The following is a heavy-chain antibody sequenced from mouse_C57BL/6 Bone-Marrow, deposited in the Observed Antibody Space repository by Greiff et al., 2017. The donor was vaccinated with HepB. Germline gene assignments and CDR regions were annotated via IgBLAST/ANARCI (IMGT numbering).Heavy chain of an antibody. Sequence: VQLQPSGPELVKPGASVKISCKASGYTFTDYYMNWVKQSHGKSLEWIGDINPNNGGTSYNQKFKGKATLTVDKSSSTAYMELRSLTSEDSAVYYCASRGYYSNSMDYWGQGTSVTVSS. CDR2: INPNNGGT. J-gene: IGHJ4*01. CDR1: GYTFTDYY. D-gene: IGHD2-5*01. CDR3: ASRGYYSNSMDY. V-gene: IGHV1-26*01.